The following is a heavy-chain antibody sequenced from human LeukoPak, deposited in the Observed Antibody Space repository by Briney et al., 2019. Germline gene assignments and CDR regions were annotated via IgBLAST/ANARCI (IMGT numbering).Heavy chain of an antibody. D-gene: IGHD3-3*01. CDR1: GYTFTSYY. V-gene: IGHV1-46*01. J-gene: IGHJ4*02. Sequence: ASVTVSCTASGYTFTSYYMHWVRQAPGQGLEWMGIINPSGGSTSYAQKFQGRVTMTRDTSTSTVYMELSSLRSEDTAVYYCARDIPVGFWSGYYDYWGQGTLVTVSS. CDR3: ARDIPVGFWSGYYDY. CDR2: INPSGGST.